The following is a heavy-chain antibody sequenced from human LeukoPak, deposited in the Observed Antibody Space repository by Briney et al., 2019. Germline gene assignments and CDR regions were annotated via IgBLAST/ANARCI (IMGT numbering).Heavy chain of an antibody. CDR1: GGSFSGYY. CDR2: INHSGST. Sequence: SETLSLTCAVYGGSFSGYYWSWIRQPPGKGLEWIGEINHSGSTNYNPSLKSRVTISVDTSKNQFSLKLSSVTAADTALYYCARGTYTTISFYYYYYMDVWAKGTPVTVSS. D-gene: IGHD5-18*01. CDR3: ARGTYTTISFYYYYYMDV. J-gene: IGHJ6*03. V-gene: IGHV4-34*01.